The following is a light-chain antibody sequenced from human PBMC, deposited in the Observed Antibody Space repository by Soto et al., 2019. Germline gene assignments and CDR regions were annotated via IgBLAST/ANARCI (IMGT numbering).Light chain of an antibody. CDR2: EVS. Sequence: QSVRTQPASVSGSPGQSITISCTGTSSDVGSYNLVSWYQQHPGKAPKLMIYEVSQRPSGLSYRFSGSKSGNTASLTISRLQAEDEADYYCCSYAGSSTPYVFGTVTKVTVL. CDR3: CSYAGSSTPYV. CDR1: SSDVGSYNL. V-gene: IGLV2-23*02. J-gene: IGLJ1*01.